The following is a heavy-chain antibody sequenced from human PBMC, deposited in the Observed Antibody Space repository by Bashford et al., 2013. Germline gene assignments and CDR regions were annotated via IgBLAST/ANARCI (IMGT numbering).Heavy chain of an antibody. V-gene: IGHV3-9*01. J-gene: IGHJ5*02. CDR3: ARGFITMVRGVTTQLNWFDP. CDR2: ISWNSGSI. CDR1: IHLMIMP. Sequence: GGPVRLSCAALIHLMIMPCTGSGKLQGRASEWVSGISWNSGSIGYADSVKGRFTISRDNAKNSLYLQMNSLRAEDTAVYYCARGFITMVRGVTTQLNWFDPWGQGTLVTVSS. D-gene: IGHD3-10*01.